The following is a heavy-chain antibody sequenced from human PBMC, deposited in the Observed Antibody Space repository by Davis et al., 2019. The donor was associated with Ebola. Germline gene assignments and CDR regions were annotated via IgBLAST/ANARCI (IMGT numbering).Heavy chain of an antibody. J-gene: IGHJ4*02. CDR2: IWYDGSNK. D-gene: IGHD4-23*01. CDR3: ARDPPDYGGYFDY. V-gene: IGHV3-33*01. CDR1: GFTFSSYG. Sequence: GGSLRLSCAASGFTFSSYGMHWVRQAPGKGLEWVAVIWYDGSNKYYADSVKGRFTISRDNSKNTLYLQMNSLRAEDTAVYYCARDPPDYGGYFDYWGQGTLVTVSS.